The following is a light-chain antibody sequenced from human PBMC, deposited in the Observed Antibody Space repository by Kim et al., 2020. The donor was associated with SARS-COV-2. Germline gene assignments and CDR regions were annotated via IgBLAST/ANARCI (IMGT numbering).Light chain of an antibody. V-gene: IGKV3-20*01. CDR1: QSVSSSY. Sequence: SPGERATLSCRASQSVSSSYLAWYQQKPGQAPRLLIYGASSRATGIPDRFSGSGSGTDFTLTISRLEPEDFAVYYCQQYGSSTGYTFGQGTNLEI. J-gene: IGKJ2*01. CDR2: GAS. CDR3: QQYGSSTGYT.